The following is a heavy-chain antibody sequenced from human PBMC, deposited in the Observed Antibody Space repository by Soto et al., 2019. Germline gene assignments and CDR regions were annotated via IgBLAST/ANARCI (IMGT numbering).Heavy chain of an antibody. CDR1: GGTFSSYA. CDR2: IIPIFGTA. D-gene: IGHD4-17*01. CDR3: ASGLTVVQKDYYYGMDV. J-gene: IGHJ6*02. Sequence: SVKVSCKXSGGTFSSYAISWVRQAPGQGLEWMGGIIPIFGTANYAQKFQGRVTITADESTSTAYMELSSLRSENTAVYYCASGLTVVQKDYYYGMDVWGQGTTVTVSS. V-gene: IGHV1-69*13.